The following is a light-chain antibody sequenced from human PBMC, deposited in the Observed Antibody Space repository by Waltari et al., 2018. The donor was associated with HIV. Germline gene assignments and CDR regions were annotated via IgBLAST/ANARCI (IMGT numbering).Light chain of an antibody. V-gene: IGLV6-57*01. CDR1: SGSIASNY. Sequence: NFMLTQPHSVSESPGKTVTISCTRSSGSIASNYVQWYQQRPGSSPTTVIYGDNQRPSGVPDLFSGSIDSSTNSASLTISGLKTEDEADYYCQSYDSSNQVFGGGTKLTVL. CDR3: QSYDSSNQV. CDR2: GDN. J-gene: IGLJ2*01.